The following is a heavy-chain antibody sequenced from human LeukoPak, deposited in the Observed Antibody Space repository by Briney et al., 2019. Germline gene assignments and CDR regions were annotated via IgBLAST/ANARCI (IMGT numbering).Heavy chain of an antibody. CDR2: ISSSSSYI. V-gene: IGHV3-11*06. CDR1: GFTFSDYY. CDR3: ARVSSSVSKPLDY. Sequence: GGSLRLSCAASGFTFSDYYMSWIRQAPGKGLEWVSSISSSSSYIYYADSVKGRFTISRDNAKNSLYLQMNSLRAEDTAVYYCARVSSSVSKPLDYWGQGTLVTVSS. J-gene: IGHJ4*02.